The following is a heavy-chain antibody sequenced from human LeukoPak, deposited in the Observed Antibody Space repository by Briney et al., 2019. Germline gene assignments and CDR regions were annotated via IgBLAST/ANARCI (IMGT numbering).Heavy chain of an antibody. CDR3: ARARGGSSWYAFDY. Sequence: PSQTLSLTCTVSGGSISSGGYYWSWIRQPPGKGLEWTGYIYHSGSTYYNPSLKSRVTISVDRSKNQFSLKLSSVTAADTAVYYCARARGGSSWYAFDYWGQGTLVTVSS. J-gene: IGHJ4*02. D-gene: IGHD6-13*01. V-gene: IGHV4-30-2*01. CDR2: IYHSGST. CDR1: GGSISSGGYY.